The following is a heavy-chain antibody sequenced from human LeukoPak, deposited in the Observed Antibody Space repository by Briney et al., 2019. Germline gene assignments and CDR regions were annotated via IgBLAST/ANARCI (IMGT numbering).Heavy chain of an antibody. CDR2: ISGSGGST. Sequence: GGSLRLSCAASGFTFSSYAMSWVRQAPGKGLEWVSAISGSGGSTYYADSVKGRFTISRDNPKNTLYLQMNSLRAEDTAVYYCANVPTYYYDSSGYLGDAFDIWGQGTMVTVSS. D-gene: IGHD3-22*01. CDR1: GFTFSSYA. V-gene: IGHV3-23*01. J-gene: IGHJ3*02. CDR3: ANVPTYYYDSSGYLGDAFDI.